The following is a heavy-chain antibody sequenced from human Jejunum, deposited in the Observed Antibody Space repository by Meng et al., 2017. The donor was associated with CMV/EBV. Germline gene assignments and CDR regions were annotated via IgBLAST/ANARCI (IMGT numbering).Heavy chain of an antibody. CDR2: ISYDGTNK. D-gene: IGHD4/OR15-4a*01. CDR1: GFTFSRYT. CDR3: TSDYGGFDP. V-gene: IGHV3-30-3*01. Sequence: QGQRGESGGGVVQPGGCLRLSCAASGFTFSRYTMHWVRQAPGQGLEWLAIISYDGTNKYYADSLKGRFTISRDNSKNTAFLQMNSLRPDDTGVYYCTSDYGGFDPWGQGTLVTVSS. J-gene: IGHJ5*02.